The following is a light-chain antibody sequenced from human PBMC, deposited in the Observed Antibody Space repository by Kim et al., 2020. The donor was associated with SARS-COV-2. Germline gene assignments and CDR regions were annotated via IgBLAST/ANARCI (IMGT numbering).Light chain of an antibody. CDR1: KLGDKY. CDR2: QDS. V-gene: IGLV3-1*01. J-gene: IGLJ1*01. Sequence: QPPSVSVSPGQTASITCSGDKLGDKYACWYQQKPGQSPVLVIYQDSKRPSGIPERFSGPNSGNTATLTISGTQAMDEADYYCQAWDSSILYVFGTGTKVTVL. CDR3: QAWDSSILYV.